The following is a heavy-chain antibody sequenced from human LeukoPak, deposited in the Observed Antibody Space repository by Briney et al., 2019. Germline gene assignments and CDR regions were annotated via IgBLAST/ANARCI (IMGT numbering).Heavy chain of an antibody. CDR3: ARTDIVVVPAAMPDAFDI. D-gene: IGHD2-2*01. CDR1: GYSFTSYW. Sequence: GESLKISCKGSGYSFTSYWIGWVRQMPGKGLEWMGIIYPGDSDTRYSPSFQGQVTISADKSISTAYLQWSSLKASDTAMYYCARTDIVVVPAAMPDAFDIWGQGTMVTVSS. J-gene: IGHJ3*02. V-gene: IGHV5-51*01. CDR2: IYPGDSDT.